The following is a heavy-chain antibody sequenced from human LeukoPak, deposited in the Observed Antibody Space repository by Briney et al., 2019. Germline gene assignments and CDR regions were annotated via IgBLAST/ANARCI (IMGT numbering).Heavy chain of an antibody. Sequence: GGSLRLSCAASGFTFSSYEMNWVRQAPGKGLEWVSYISSSGSTIYYADSVKGRFTISRGNSKNTLYLQMNSLRAEDTAVYYCAKNRGDGSGSLLDYWGQGTLVTVSS. CDR2: ISSSGSTI. J-gene: IGHJ4*02. CDR1: GFTFSSYE. V-gene: IGHV3-48*03. CDR3: AKNRGDGSGSLLDY. D-gene: IGHD3-10*01.